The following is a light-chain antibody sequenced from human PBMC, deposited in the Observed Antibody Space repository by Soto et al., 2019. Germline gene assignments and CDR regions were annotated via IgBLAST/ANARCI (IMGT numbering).Light chain of an antibody. CDR1: QSISAY. CDR2: AAS. J-gene: IGKJ3*01. V-gene: IGKV1-39*01. Sequence: DIQMTQSPSSMSASVGDRVTITCRASQSISAYLNWYRQKPGKAPKLLIYAASSLQSGVPSRFSGSGSGSDFTLTISSLQPEDFATYYCQESYSTPSDTFRPGTKV. CDR3: QESYSTPSDT.